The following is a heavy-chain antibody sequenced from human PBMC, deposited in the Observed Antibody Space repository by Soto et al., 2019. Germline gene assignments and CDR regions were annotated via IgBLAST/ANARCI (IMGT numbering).Heavy chain of an antibody. V-gene: IGHV4-31*03. D-gene: IGHD5-18*01. CDR2: IYYSGST. CDR3: ARATDTAGNKYYYYYGMDV. CDR1: GGSISSGGYY. J-gene: IGHJ6*02. Sequence: PSETLSLTCTVSGGSISSGGYYWSWIRQHPGKGLEWIGYIYYSGSTYYNPSLKSRVTISVDTSKNQFSPKLSSVTAADTAVYYCARATDTAGNKYYYYYGMDVWGQGTTVTVSS.